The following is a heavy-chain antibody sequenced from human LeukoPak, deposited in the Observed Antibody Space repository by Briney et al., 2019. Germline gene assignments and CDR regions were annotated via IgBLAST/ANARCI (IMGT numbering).Heavy chain of an antibody. CDR2: IYHSGST. J-gene: IGHJ5*02. CDR3: ARVVPAAIFFGVFWFDP. CDR1: GYSISSGYY. D-gene: IGHD2-2*01. Sequence: PSETLSLTCTVSGYSISSGYYWGWIRQPPGKGLEWVGSIYHSGSTYYNPSLKSRVTISVDTSKNQFSLKLSSVTAADTAMYYCARVVPAAIFFGVFWFDPWGQGTLVTVSS. V-gene: IGHV4-38-2*02.